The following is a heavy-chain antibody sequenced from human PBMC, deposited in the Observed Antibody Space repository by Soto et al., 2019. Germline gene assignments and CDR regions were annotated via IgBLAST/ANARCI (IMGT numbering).Heavy chain of an antibody. J-gene: IGHJ4*02. D-gene: IGHD2-15*01. CDR1: GYTFTTYY. V-gene: IGHV1-46*01. CDR2: INPSGGST. Sequence: QVQLVQSGAEVKKPGASVKVSCKASGYTFTTYYMHWVRQAPGQGLEWMGIINPSGGSTNAQKFQGRVNMTRDTSTITVYMELSSLRSEDTAVYYCARVYCSGGSCYGIDYWGQGTLVTVSS. CDR3: ARVYCSGGSCYGIDY.